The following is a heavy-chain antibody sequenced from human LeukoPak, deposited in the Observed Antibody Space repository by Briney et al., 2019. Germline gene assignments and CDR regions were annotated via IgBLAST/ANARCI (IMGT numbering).Heavy chain of an antibody. CDR2: MNPNSGNT. Sequence: ASVKVSCKASGGTFSNYAISWVRQATGQGLEWMGWMNPNSGNTGYAQKFQGRVTMTRNTSISTAYMELSSLRSDDTAVYYCARESTNYFDYWGQGTLVTVSS. J-gene: IGHJ4*02. CDR3: ARESTNYFDY. D-gene: IGHD5-24*01. V-gene: IGHV1-8*02. CDR1: GGTFSNYA.